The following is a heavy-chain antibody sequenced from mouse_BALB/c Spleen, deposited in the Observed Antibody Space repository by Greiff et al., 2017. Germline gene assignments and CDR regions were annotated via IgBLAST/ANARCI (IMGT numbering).Heavy chain of an antibody. V-gene: IGHV5-12-1*01. CDR1: GFAFSSYD. J-gene: IGHJ4*01. Sequence: EVKLVESGGGLVKPGGSLKLSCAASGFAFSSYDMSWVRQTPEKRLEWVAYISSGGGSTYYPDTVKGRFTISRDNAKNTLYLQMSSLKSEDTAMYYCARHDYSYAMDYWGQGTSVTVSS. D-gene: IGHD2-4*01. CDR2: ISSGGGST. CDR3: ARHDYSYAMDY.